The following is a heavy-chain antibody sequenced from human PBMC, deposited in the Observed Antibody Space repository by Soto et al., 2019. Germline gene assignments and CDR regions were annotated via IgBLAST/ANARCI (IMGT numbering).Heavy chain of an antibody. CDR2: INPNSGGT. CDR3: ARGYPYYYYYGMDV. V-gene: IGHV1-2*02. J-gene: IGHJ6*02. Sequence: ASVQVSCQASGYTFTGYYMHWVRQAPGQGLEWMGWINPNSGGTNYAQKFQGRVTMTRDTSISTAYMELSRLRSDDTAVYYCARGYPYYYYYGMDVWGQGTTVTVSS. D-gene: IGHD2-15*01. CDR1: GYTFTGYY.